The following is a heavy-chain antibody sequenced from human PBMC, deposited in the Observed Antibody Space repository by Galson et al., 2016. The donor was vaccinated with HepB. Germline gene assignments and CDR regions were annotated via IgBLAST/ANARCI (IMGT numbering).Heavy chain of an antibody. CDR1: GYSVTDFS. CDR3: TSAPLLPYGTNVRGWFDP. V-gene: IGHV1-24*01. J-gene: IGHJ5*02. CDR2: FDPKAEET. Sequence: SVKVSCKVSGYSVTDFSMHWVRQAPGTGLEWMGGFDPKAEETIFAQKFQGRVTVTEDTSTDTAYMELTSLRSEDTAIYYCTSAPLLPYGTNVRGWFDPWGQGTLVIVSS. D-gene: IGHD4-17*01.